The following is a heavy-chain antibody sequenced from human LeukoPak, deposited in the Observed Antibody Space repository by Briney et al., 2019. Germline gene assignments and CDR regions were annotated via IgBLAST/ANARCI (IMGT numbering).Heavy chain of an antibody. CDR3: AREVPTVTISYDYYYYYGMDV. J-gene: IGHJ6*02. D-gene: IGHD4-17*01. CDR2: IIPIFGTA. Sequence: SVKVSCKASGGTFSSYAISWVRQAPGQGLEWMGGIIPIFGTANYAQKFQGRVTITADESTSTAYKELSSLRSEDTAVYYCAREVPTVTISYDYYYYYGMDVWGQGTTVTVSS. CDR1: GGTFSSYA. V-gene: IGHV1-69*01.